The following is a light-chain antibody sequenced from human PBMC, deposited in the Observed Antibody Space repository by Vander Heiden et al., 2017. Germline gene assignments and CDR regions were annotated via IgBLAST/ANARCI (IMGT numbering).Light chain of an antibody. J-gene: IGLJ3*02. CDR2: GNN. CDR3: QSYDSSLSCWV. CDR1: SSKTGAGYE. V-gene: IGLV1-40*01. Sequence: QSVLTQPPSVSGAPGQRVIIPCTGSSSKTGAGYEVNWYQQHQGTAPNLLIYGNNNRRSGFPDRFSGSKSGTSASLATTGLQAEDEADYHCQSYDSSLSCWVFGGGTKLTVL.